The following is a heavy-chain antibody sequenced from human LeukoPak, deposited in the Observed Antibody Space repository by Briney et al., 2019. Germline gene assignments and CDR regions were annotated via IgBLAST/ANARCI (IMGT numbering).Heavy chain of an antibody. V-gene: IGHV5-51*01. CDR1: GYIFTSYW. Sequence: GESLRISCKGSGYIFTSYWISWVRQMPGKGLEWMGIIYPGDSDTRYSPSFQGQVTISADKSISTAYLQWSSLKASDTAMYYCATTYGSYYFDYWGQGTLVTVSS. CDR3: ATTYGSYYFDY. J-gene: IGHJ4*02. CDR2: IYPGDSDT. D-gene: IGHD3-10*01.